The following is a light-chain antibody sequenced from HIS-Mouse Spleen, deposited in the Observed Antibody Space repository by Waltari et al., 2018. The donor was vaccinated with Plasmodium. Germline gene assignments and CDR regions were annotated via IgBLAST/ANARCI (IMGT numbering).Light chain of an antibody. Sequence: EIVLTQSPGTLSLSPGERATLSCRASQSVSSSYLAWYPPKPAQAPRLLSYGASSRATGSPDRFSGSGSGTDFTLTISRLEPEDFAVYYCQQYGSSGTFGQGTKVEIK. J-gene: IGKJ1*01. CDR3: QQYGSSGT. CDR1: QSVSSSY. V-gene: IGKV3-20*01. CDR2: GAS.